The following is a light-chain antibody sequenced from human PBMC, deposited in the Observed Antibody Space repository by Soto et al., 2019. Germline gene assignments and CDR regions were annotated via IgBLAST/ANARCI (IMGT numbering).Light chain of an antibody. Sequence: HSALTQPPSASGSPGQSVTISCTGTSSDVGAYNYVSWYQQHPGKAPKLMIYEVSKRPSGVPDRFSGSKSGNTASLTVSGLQAEDEADYYCSSYAGTYSLYFFGTGTKVTVX. CDR3: SSYAGTYSLYF. V-gene: IGLV2-8*01. CDR1: SSDVGAYNY. CDR2: EVS. J-gene: IGLJ1*01.